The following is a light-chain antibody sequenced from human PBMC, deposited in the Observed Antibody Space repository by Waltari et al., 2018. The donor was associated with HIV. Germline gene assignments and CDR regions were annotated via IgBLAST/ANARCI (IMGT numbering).Light chain of an antibody. CDR3: SSYSSVNTFVV. V-gene: IGLV2-14*03. J-gene: IGLJ2*01. CDR2: DVI. CDR1: SSNIGRSNH. Sequence: QSALTQPASVSGSPGQSITISCTGSSSNIGRSNHVSVYQQFPGQAPKLRITDVIRRPLGVSDRFSGSKSGNTASLTISGLQAEDEASYFCSSYSSVNTFVVFGGGTKVTVL.